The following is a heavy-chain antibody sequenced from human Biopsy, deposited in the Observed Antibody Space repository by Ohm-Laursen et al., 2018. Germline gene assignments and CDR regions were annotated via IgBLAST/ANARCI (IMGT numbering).Heavy chain of an antibody. CDR2: IYYSGTT. CDR1: GDSMGTYY. D-gene: IGHD3-3*01. J-gene: IGHJ5*01. CDR3: ARVRGGFLEWFDY. V-gene: IGHV4-59*01. Sequence: GILSLTCPVSGDSMGTYYWTWIRQPPGKGLEWIASIYYSGTTNKNPSLKSRVTISVDTSKGQFYLELSSVTAADTAIYYCARVRGGFLEWFDYWGQGTLITVSS.